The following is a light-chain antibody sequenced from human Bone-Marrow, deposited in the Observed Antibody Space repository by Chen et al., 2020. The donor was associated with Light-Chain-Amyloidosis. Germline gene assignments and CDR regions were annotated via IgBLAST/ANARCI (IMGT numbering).Light chain of an antibody. CDR2: DDS. V-gene: IGLV3-21*02. CDR3: QVWDRRSDRPV. Sequence: SYVLTQPSSVSVAPGQTATIACGGNNIGSTSVHWYQQTPGQAPLLVVYDDSDRPSGIPERLSGSNSANTATLTISRVEAGHEADYYCQVWDRRSDRPVFGGGTKLTVL. CDR1: NIGSTS. J-gene: IGLJ3*02.